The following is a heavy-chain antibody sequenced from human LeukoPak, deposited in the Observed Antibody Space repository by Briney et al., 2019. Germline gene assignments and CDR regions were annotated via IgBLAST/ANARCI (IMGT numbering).Heavy chain of an antibody. CDR1: GFTFTTYS. Sequence: GGSLRLSCAASGFTFTTYSMKWVRQAPGKGLEWVSSISSSSSYIYYIDSVKGRFTISRDNAKNSLYLQMNSLRTEDTAVYYCARDKYGDYGFDYWGQGPLVAVSS. J-gene: IGHJ4*02. D-gene: IGHD4-17*01. CDR2: ISSSSSYI. V-gene: IGHV3-21*06. CDR3: ARDKYGDYGFDY.